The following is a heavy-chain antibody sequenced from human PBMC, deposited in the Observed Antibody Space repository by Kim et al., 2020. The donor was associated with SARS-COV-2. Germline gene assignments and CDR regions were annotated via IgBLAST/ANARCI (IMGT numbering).Heavy chain of an antibody. Sequence: GGSLRLSCAASGTTFSSYAMSWVRQVSGKGLEWVSGISGSAGGTYYADSVKGRFTISRDNSKNTLYLQMYSLRVEDTAIYYCARDKGYGDYGSWFDPWGQGTLVTVSS. J-gene: IGHJ5*02. CDR1: GTTFSSYA. CDR3: ARDKGYGDYGSWFDP. CDR2: ISGSAGGT. D-gene: IGHD4-17*01. V-gene: IGHV3-23*01.